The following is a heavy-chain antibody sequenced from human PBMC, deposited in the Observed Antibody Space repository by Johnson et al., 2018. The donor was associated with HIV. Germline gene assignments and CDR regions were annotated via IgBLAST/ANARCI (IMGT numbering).Heavy chain of an antibody. J-gene: IGHJ3*02. CDR3: AKGYGDYEGNAFDI. V-gene: IGHV3-23*04. CDR2: ISASGGST. D-gene: IGHD4-17*01. Sequence: VQLVESGGGVVQPGRSLRLSCAASGFTFSSYAMSWVRQAPGKGLEWVSAISASGGSTYYADSVKGRLTISRDNSKNTLNLQMNSLRAEDTAVYYCAKGYGDYEGNAFDIWGQGTMVTVSS. CDR1: GFTFSSYA.